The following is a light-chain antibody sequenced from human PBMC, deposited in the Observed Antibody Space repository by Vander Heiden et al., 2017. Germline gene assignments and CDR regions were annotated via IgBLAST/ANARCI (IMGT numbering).Light chain of an antibody. Sequence: QTVVTQAPSFSVSPGATVTLTCGLSSGQSSIIYYPSGYRKTPGQPPHTLLYNTNNRASGVPERFSGSILGHKAALTITGAQADDESDYYCVLYMGSAIWMFGGGTKLTVL. CDR2: NTN. CDR1: SGQSSIIYY. CDR3: VLYMGSAIWM. V-gene: IGLV8-61*01. J-gene: IGLJ3*02.